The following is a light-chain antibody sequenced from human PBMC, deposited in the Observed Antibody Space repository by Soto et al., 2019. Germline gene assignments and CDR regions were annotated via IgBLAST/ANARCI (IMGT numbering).Light chain of an antibody. CDR2: DVR. Sequence: QSALTQPASVSGSPGQSITISCTGTSSDVGAFNFVSWYQQHPGKAPKLMIYDVRHRPSGVSDRFSGSKSRNTASLTIYGLQAEDEADYYCTSNTTPSPPVLFGGGTKLTVL. CDR1: SSDVGAFNF. CDR3: TSNTTPSPPVL. V-gene: IGLV2-14*03. J-gene: IGLJ2*01.